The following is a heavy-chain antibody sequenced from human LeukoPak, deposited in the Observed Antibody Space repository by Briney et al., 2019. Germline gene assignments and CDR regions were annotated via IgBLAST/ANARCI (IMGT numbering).Heavy chain of an antibody. CDR3: ARGYADYNWFDP. J-gene: IGHJ5*02. V-gene: IGHV3-53*01. CDR1: GFTVSSNY. CDR2: IYNDGST. Sequence: GGSLRLSCAASGFTVSSNYMSWVRQAPGKGLEWVSVIYNDGSTYYADSVKGRFTISRDNSKNTLYLQMNSLRAEDTAVYYCARGYADYNWFDPWGQGTLVTVSS. D-gene: IGHD5-18*01.